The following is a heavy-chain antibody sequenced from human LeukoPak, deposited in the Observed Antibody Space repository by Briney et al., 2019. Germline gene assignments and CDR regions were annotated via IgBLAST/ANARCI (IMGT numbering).Heavy chain of an antibody. Sequence: SETLSLTCTVSGGSISSGGYYWSWIRQHPGKGLEWIGYIYYSGSTYYNPSLKSRVTISVDTSKNQFSLKLSSVTAADTAVYYCASILLWFGEWYFDYWGQGTLVTVSS. J-gene: IGHJ4*02. CDR3: ASILLWFGEWYFDY. CDR1: GGSISSGGYY. D-gene: IGHD3-10*01. V-gene: IGHV4-31*03. CDR2: IYYSGST.